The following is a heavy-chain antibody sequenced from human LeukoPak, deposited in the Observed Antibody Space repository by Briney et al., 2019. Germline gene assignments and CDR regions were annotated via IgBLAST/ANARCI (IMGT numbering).Heavy chain of an antibody. J-gene: IGHJ3*02. CDR1: GYSINSDYY. V-gene: IGHV4-38-2*02. CDR3: ARSDWYLRGDAFDI. D-gene: IGHD3-9*01. CDR2: IYHSGNT. Sequence: SETLSLTCTVSGYSINSDYYWGWIRQPPGKGLEWIGNIYHSGNTYYNPSLKSRVTISLHMSRNQISLNLTSVTAADAAVYFCARSDWYLRGDAFDIWGQGTMVIVSS.